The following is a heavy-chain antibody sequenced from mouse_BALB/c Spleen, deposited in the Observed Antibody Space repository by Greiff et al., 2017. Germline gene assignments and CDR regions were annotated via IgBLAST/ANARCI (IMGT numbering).Heavy chain of an antibody. Sequence: QVQLQQSGPELVKPGASVRISCKASGYTFTSYYIHWVKQRPGQGLEWIGWIYPGNVNTKYNEKFKGKATLTADKSSSTAYMQLSSLTSEDSAVYFCARLQGYAMDYWGQGTSVTVSS. CDR1: GYTFTSYY. J-gene: IGHJ4*01. CDR2: IYPGNVNT. V-gene: IGHV1S56*01. CDR3: ARLQGYAMDY. D-gene: IGHD3-2*02.